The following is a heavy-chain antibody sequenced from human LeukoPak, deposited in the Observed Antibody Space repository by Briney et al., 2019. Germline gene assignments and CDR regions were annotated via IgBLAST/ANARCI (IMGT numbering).Heavy chain of an antibody. Sequence: NPSETLSLTCAVYGGSFSGYYWSWIRQPPGKGLEWIGEINHSGSTNYNPSLKSRVTISVDTSKNQFSLKLSSVTAADTAVYYCARVRWFGESPIPNYYYYYYMDVWGKGTTVTVSS. V-gene: IGHV4-34*01. CDR3: ARVRWFGESPIPNYYYYYYMDV. D-gene: IGHD3-10*01. CDR2: INHSGST. J-gene: IGHJ6*03. CDR1: GGSFSGYY.